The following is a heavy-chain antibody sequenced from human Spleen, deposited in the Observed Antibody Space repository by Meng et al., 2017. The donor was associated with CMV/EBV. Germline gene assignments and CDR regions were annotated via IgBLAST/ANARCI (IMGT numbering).Heavy chain of an antibody. Sequence: SETLSLTCTVSGYSISISYYWGWIRQPPGKGLEWIVNIHHSGSTYYNPSLRSRVTISVDTSKNQFSLKLSSVTAADTAVYYCVRGGGENWFDPWGQGTLVTVSS. CDR1: GYSISISYY. CDR3: VRGGGENWFDP. D-gene: IGHD3-16*01. V-gene: IGHV4-38-2*02. J-gene: IGHJ5*02. CDR2: IHHSGST.